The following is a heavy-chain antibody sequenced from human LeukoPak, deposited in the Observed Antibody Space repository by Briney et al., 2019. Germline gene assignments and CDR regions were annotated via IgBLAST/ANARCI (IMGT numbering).Heavy chain of an antibody. CDR3: AKSVTQNWFDP. J-gene: IGHJ5*02. Sequence: TGGSLRLSCAASGFTFSSYGMHWVRQAPGKGLEWVAVISYDGSNKYYADSVKGRFTISRDNSKNTLYLQMNSLRAEDTAVYYCAKSVTQNWFDPWGQGTLVTVSS. D-gene: IGHD4-17*01. V-gene: IGHV3-30*18. CDR1: GFTFSSYG. CDR2: ISYDGSNK.